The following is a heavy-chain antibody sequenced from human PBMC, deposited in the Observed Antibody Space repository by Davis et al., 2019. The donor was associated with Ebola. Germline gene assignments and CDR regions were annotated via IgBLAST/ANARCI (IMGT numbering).Heavy chain of an antibody. CDR2: IKQDGRER. CDR1: GFTVSSNY. Sequence: GESLKISCAASGFTVSSNYMSWVRPAPGKGLQWVANIKQDGRERSYVDSVKGRFTISRDNSKNSLYLHMNSLRAEDTAVYYCARDQVHYDILTGYQAGVQDYGMDVWGQGTTVTVSS. J-gene: IGHJ6*02. D-gene: IGHD3-9*01. CDR3: ARDQVHYDILTGYQAGVQDYGMDV. V-gene: IGHV3-7*01.